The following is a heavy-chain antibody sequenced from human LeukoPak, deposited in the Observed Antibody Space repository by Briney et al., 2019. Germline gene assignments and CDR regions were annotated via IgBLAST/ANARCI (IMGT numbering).Heavy chain of an antibody. V-gene: IGHV3-30-3*01. J-gene: IGHJ4*02. Sequence: PGTSLRLSCATSGFTFSSHAMHWVRQAPGKGLEWVAIISYDGSNRYYTDSVKGRFTISRDNSKNTLYLQMNSLRGEDTAVYYCARDKTSSSTWYDYWGQGTLVTVSS. CDR1: GFTFSSHA. CDR2: ISYDGSNR. D-gene: IGHD6-13*01. CDR3: ARDKTSSSTWYDY.